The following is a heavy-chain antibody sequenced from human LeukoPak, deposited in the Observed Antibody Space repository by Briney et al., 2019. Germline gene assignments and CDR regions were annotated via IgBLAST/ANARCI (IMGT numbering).Heavy chain of an antibody. CDR2: IIPILGIA. Sequence: ASVKVSCKASGGTFSSYAISWVRQAPGQGLEWMGRIIPILGIANYAQKLQGRVTMTTDTSTSTAYMELRSLRSDDTAVYYCARDIRLGELSSPDYWGQGTLVTVSS. V-gene: IGHV1-69*04. J-gene: IGHJ4*02. D-gene: IGHD3-16*02. CDR3: ARDIRLGELSSPDY. CDR1: GGTFSSYA.